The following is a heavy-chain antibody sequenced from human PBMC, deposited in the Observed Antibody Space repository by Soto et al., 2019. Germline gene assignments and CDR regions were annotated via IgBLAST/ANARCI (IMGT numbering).Heavy chain of an antibody. CDR2: IYASDST. J-gene: IGHJ6*02. V-gene: IGHV3-53*01. CDR1: GLTVSSYA. CDR3: AKGWMDV. Sequence: EVQLVESGGGLIQPGGSLRLSCAVSGLTVSSYAMSWVRQAPGEGLEWVSVIYASDSTHYADSVKGRFTISRDNSKNTLFLQMNSLRAEDPAVYYCAKGWMDVWGQGTTVTVS.